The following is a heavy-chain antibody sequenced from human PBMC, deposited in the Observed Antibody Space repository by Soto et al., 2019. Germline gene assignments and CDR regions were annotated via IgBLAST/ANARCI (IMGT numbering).Heavy chain of an antibody. J-gene: IGHJ4*02. CDR1: GFTFIDYW. CDR2: INQDGSDR. Sequence: EVQLVESGGGLVQPGGSLRLSCAASGFTFIDYWMSWVRQAPGKGLEWVASINQDGSDRRYVDSMRGRFTVSRDNTKNSLYLQMNSLRVEDTAVYFCARLYGSVTTYDYWGQGTLATVSS. CDR3: ARLYGSVTTYDY. V-gene: IGHV3-7*01. D-gene: IGHD6-19*01.